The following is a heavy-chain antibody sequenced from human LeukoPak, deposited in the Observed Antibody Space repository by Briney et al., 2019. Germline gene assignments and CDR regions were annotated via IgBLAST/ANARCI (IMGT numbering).Heavy chain of an antibody. CDR1: GYTFTSYG. V-gene: IGHV1-18*01. D-gene: IGHD2-2*02. J-gene: IGHJ5*02. Sequence: GASVKVSCKASGYTFTSYGISWVRQAPGQGLEWMGWISAYNGNTNYAQKLQGRVTMTTDTSTSTAYMELRSLRSDDTAVYYCARDLMHCSSTSCYRAYNWFDPWGQGTLVTVS. CDR3: ARDLMHCSSTSCYRAYNWFDP. CDR2: ISAYNGNT.